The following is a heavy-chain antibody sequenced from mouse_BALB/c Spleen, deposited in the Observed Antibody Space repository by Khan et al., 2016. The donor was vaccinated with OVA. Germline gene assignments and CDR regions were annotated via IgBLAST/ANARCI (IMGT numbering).Heavy chain of an antibody. CDR3: TRLGTTGWVTY. CDR2: IDPFNGGT. J-gene: IGHJ3*01. D-gene: IGHD2-13*01. V-gene: IGHV1S135*01. CDR1: GYSFTNYY. Sequence: VQLKESGPELMKPGASVKISCKASGYSFTNYYIHWVKQSHGQSLEWLGYIDPFNGGTTYNQKFKGTATLTVDKSSSTAYMHLNNLTSEDSAVYYCTRLGTTGWVTYWGQGTLVTVSA.